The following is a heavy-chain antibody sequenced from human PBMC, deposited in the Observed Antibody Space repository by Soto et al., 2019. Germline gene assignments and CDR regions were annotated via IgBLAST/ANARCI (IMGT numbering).Heavy chain of an antibody. CDR2: IYYSGST. Sequence: SQTLSLTCTVSGGSSSSGGYYCSWIRQHPGKGLEWIGYIYYSGSTYYNPSLKSRVTISVDTSKNQFSLKLSSVTAADTAVYYCAREDSGYDRQMDVWGKGTTVTVPS. D-gene: IGHD5-12*01. CDR1: GGSSSSGGYY. J-gene: IGHJ6*04. CDR3: AREDSGYDRQMDV. V-gene: IGHV4-31*03.